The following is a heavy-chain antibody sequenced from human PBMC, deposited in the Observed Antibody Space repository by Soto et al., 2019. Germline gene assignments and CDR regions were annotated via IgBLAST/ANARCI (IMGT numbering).Heavy chain of an antibody. CDR2: IIPIFGTA. D-gene: IGHD2-8*02. V-gene: IGHV1-69*13. J-gene: IGHJ4*02. CDR3: AYGSPTLWYYFDH. Sequence: SVKVSCKASGYSFTNNDVSWVRQATGQGLEWMGGIIPIFGTANYAQKFQGRVTITADESTSTAYMELSSLRSEDAAVYYCAYGSPTLWYYFDHWGQGTLVTVSS. CDR1: GYSFTNND.